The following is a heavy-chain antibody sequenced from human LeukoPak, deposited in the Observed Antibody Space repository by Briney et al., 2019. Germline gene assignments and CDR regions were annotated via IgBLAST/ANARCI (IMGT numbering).Heavy chain of an antibody. Sequence: GGSLRLSCAASGFTFSGSTMHWVRQASGKGLEWVCRIRSKANSYATAYAASVKGTITISRDDSKSTAYLQMYRLKTEETAVYYCTRPIIPRYDAFYIWGQGTMVTVSS. CDR2: IRSKANSYAT. J-gene: IGHJ3*02. V-gene: IGHV3-73*01. D-gene: IGHD2-21*01. CDR3: TRPIIPRYDAFYI. CDR1: GFTFSGST.